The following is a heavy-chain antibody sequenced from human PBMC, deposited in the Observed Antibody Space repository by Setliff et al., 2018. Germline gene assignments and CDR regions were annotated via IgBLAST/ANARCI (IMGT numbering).Heavy chain of an antibody. J-gene: IGHJ4*02. Sequence: GGSLRLSCAASGFIFSNYAMHWVRQAPGKGLEWVALISYDASNKYYADSVKGRFTISRDNSKNTLYVQMNNLRAEDTAVYYCARAPGVEVAGYFDLWGQGTLVTVSS. CDR2: ISYDASNK. CDR3: ARAPGVEVAGYFDL. V-gene: IGHV3-30*01. D-gene: IGHD6-19*01. CDR1: GFIFSNYA.